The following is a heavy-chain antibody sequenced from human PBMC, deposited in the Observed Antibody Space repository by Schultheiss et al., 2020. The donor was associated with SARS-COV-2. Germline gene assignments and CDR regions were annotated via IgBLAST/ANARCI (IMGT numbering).Heavy chain of an antibody. V-gene: IGHV1-8*02. CDR2: INPNSGNT. CDR3: ARAPYCGGDCPYSFDS. J-gene: IGHJ4*02. D-gene: IGHD2-21*01. CDR1: GGTFSSYA. Sequence: ASVKVSCKASGGTFSSYAISWVRQAPGQGLEWMGWINPNSGNTGYAQKFQGRVTMTRNTSISTAYMELSGLRSEDTAVYYCARAPYCGGDCPYSFDSWGQGTLVTVSS.